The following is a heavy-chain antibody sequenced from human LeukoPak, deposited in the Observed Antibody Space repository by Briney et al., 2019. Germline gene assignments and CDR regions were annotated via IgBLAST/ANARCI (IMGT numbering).Heavy chain of an antibody. CDR3: ARDLVRYFDWYKYYYYYMDV. Sequence: PGGSLRLSCAASGFTFSSYEMNWVRQAPGKGLEWVSYISSSGSTIYYADSVKGRFTISRDNAKNSLYLQMNSLRAEDTAVYYCARDLVRYFDWYKYYYYYMDVWGKGTTVTVSS. J-gene: IGHJ6*03. D-gene: IGHD3-9*01. CDR1: GFTFSSYE. V-gene: IGHV3-48*03. CDR2: ISSSGSTI.